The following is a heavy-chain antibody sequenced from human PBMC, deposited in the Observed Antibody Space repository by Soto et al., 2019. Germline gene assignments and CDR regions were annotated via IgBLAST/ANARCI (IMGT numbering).Heavy chain of an antibody. CDR1: GFSVTNSY. CDR2: LYSSGTT. D-gene: IGHD5-18*01. J-gene: IGHJ6*02. Sequence: EVQLVETGGGLIQPGGSLRLSCTVSGFSVTNSYINWVRQAPGKGLEWVSILYSSGTTYYADSVRGRFTVSRDDSKNTLFLHMNSLRADDTAVYYCARDWSKFSYNYPYYYAMDAWAKGPRSPSP. V-gene: IGHV3-53*02. CDR3: ARDWSKFSYNYPYYYAMDA.